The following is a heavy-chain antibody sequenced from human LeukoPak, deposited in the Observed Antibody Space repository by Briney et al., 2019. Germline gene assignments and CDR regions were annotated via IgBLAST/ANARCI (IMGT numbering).Heavy chain of an antibody. CDR3: TSPFKPYYYGMDV. CDR1: GYTFTGYY. CDR2: INPNSGGT. J-gene: IGHJ6*02. Sequence: ASVKVSCKASGYTFTGYYMHWVRRAPGQGLEWMGWINPNSGGTNYAQKFQGRVTMTRDTSISTAYMELSRLRSDDTAVYYCTSPFKPYYYGMDVWGQGATVTVSS. V-gene: IGHV1-2*02.